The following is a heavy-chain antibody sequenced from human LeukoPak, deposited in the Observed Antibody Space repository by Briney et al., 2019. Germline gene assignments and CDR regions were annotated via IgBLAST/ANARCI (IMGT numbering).Heavy chain of an antibody. CDR3: AKEVAELDY. Sequence: GGSLRLSCAASGFTFSNSAMSWVRQAPGKGLEYVSGITNTGGSTYYTDSVKGRFTISRDNSKKTLHLQMNSLRAEDTAVYYCAKEVAELDYWGQGTLVTVSS. CDR1: GFTFSNSA. CDR2: ITNTGGST. V-gene: IGHV3-23*01. J-gene: IGHJ4*02. D-gene: IGHD6-19*01.